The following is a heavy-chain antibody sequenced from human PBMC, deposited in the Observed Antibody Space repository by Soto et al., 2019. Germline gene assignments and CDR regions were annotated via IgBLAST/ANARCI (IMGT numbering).Heavy chain of an antibody. CDR3: AKSPGMYYYDSSGYYHYDY. CDR1: GFTFSSYS. J-gene: IGHJ4*02. CDR2: ISGTSSTI. Sequence: GGSLRLSCAASGFTFSSYSMNWVRQAPGKGLEWVSYISGTSSTIYYADSVKGRFTISRDNAKNSLYLQMNSLRDEDTAVYYCAKSPGMYYYDSSGYYHYDYWGQGTLVTVSS. V-gene: IGHV3-48*02. D-gene: IGHD3-22*01.